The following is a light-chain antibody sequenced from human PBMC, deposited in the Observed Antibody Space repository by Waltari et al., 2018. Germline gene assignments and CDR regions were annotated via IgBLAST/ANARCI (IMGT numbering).Light chain of an antibody. J-gene: IGLJ3*02. CDR3: AAWDDSLTVR. V-gene: IGLV1-47*01. CDR2: GNN. CDR1: SSNLGSNF. Sequence: QSVLTQPPSASGTPGQRVTIPCSGSSSNLGSNFVFWYQHLPGTAPKLPIYGNNQRPSGVPDRCAGSKSGTSASLAISGLRSEDEADYYCAAWDDSLTVRFGGGTKLTVL.